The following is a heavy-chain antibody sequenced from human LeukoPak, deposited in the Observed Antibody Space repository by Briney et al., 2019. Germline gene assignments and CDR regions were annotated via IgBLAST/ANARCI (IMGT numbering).Heavy chain of an antibody. V-gene: IGHV4-39*01. Sequence: SETLSLTCGVSGVSIGSSPYHWAWIRQSPGRGLEWIGHHCGSTSYNPSLKSRVTISVDTSRNQFSLTLTSVTAADTAVYYCARARYSDYDFIVLGKWFDPWGQGILVTVSS. D-gene: IGHD5-12*01. CDR3: ARARYSDYDFIVLGKWFDP. CDR1: GVSIGSSPYH. J-gene: IGHJ5*02. CDR2: HHCGST.